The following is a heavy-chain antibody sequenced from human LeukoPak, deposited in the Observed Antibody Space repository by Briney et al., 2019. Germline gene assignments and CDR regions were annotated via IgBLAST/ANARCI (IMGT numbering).Heavy chain of an antibody. Sequence: GGSLRLSCAASGFTFSSYSMNWVRQAPGKGLEWVSSISSSSSYIYYADSVKGRFTISRDNAKNSLYLQMNSLRAEDTAVYYCARVVGGWYSFDPWGQGTLVTVFS. V-gene: IGHV3-21*01. D-gene: IGHD6-19*01. J-gene: IGHJ5*02. CDR1: GFTFSSYS. CDR2: ISSSSSYI. CDR3: ARVVGGWYSFDP.